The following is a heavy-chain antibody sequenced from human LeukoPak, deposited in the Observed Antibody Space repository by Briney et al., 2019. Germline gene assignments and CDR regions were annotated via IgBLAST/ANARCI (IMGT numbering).Heavy chain of an antibody. CDR3: ARDWGSSGYYYYYYYMDV. CDR2: IKQDGSEK. V-gene: IGHV3-7*01. J-gene: IGHJ6*03. CDR1: GFTFSSYW. Sequence: GGSLRLSCAASGFTFSSYWMCWVRQAPGKGLEWVANIKQDGSEKYYVNSVKGRFTISRDNAKNSLYLQMNSLRAEDTAVYYCARDWGSSGYYYYYYYMDVWGKGTTVTASS. D-gene: IGHD3-22*01.